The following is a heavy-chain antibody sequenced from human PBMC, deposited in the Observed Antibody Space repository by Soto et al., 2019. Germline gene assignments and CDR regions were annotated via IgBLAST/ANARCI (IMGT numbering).Heavy chain of an antibody. CDR2: IIPIFGTA. J-gene: IGHJ4*02. CDR3: ARDGRYYDFWSGYYGLDY. V-gene: IGHV1-69*12. D-gene: IGHD3-3*01. Sequence: QVQLVQSGAAVKKPGSSVKVSCTASGGTFSSYAISWVRQAPGQGLEWMGGIIPIFGTANYAQKFQGRVTITADESTSTAYMELSGLRSEDTAVYYCARDGRYYDFWSGYYGLDYWGQGTLVTVSS. CDR1: GGTFSSYA.